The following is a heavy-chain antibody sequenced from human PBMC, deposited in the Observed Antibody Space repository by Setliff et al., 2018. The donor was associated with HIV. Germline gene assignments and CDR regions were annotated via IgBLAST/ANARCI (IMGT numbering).Heavy chain of an antibody. D-gene: IGHD3-3*01. CDR3: ARGAYYNFWSGYSAGGGSLGP. CDR1: GGSISGYY. CDR2: IYYSGST. V-gene: IGHV4-59*01. J-gene: IGHJ5*02. Sequence: PSETLSLTCSVSGGSISGYYWNWVRQPPGKGLEWMGYIYYSGSTDYNPALKRRVTISLDTSKNQFSRKLSSVTAADTAVYYCARGAYYNFWSGYSAGGGSLGPWGQGTLVTVSS.